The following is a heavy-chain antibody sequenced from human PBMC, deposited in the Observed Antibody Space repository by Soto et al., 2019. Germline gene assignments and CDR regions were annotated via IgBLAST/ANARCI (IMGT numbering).Heavy chain of an antibody. D-gene: IGHD3-10*01. Sequence: SETLSLTCAVSGGSITSTNWWSWVRQPPGKGLEWIGEIYHSGSTNYNPSLKSRVTISVDKSKNQFSLKLSSVTAADTAVYYCARALYYGAFDIWGQGTMVTVSS. CDR1: GGSITSTNW. J-gene: IGHJ3*02. V-gene: IGHV4-4*02. CDR2: IYHSGST. CDR3: ARALYYGAFDI.